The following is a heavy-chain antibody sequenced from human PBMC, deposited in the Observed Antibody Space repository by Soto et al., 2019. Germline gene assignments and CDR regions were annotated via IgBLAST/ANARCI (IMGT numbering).Heavy chain of an antibody. D-gene: IGHD1-26*01. J-gene: IGHJ4*02. CDR3: AKDEGSGTPFDY. CDR2: ISYDGSNK. Sequence: GGSLRLSCAASGFTFSSYGMHWGRQAPGKGLEWVAVISYDGSNKYYADSVKGRFTISRDNSKNTLYLQMNSLRAEDTAVYYCAKDEGSGTPFDYWGQGTLVTVSS. V-gene: IGHV3-30*18. CDR1: GFTFSSYG.